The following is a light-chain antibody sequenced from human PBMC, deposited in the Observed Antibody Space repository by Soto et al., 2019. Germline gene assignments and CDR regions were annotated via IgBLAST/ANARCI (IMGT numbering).Light chain of an antibody. Sequence: EIVMTQSPATLSVSPGEGATLSCRASQSVSSHLAWYQHKPGQAPRLLIYGASTRASGIPARFSGSGSETDFTLTISSLQSEDSAVYYCQQYHNWPPITFGQGTRLEN. CDR2: GAS. V-gene: IGKV3-15*01. CDR1: QSVSSH. CDR3: QQYHNWPPIT. J-gene: IGKJ5*01.